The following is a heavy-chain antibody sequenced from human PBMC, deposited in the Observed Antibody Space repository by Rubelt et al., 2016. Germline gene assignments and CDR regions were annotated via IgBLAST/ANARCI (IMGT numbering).Heavy chain of an antibody. CDR1: GGTFSSYA. D-gene: IGHD6-13*01. CDR3: AREQQLVGGWFDP. CDR2: LIPIFGTA. V-gene: IGHV1-69*01. J-gene: IGHJ5*02. Sequence: QVQLVQSGAEVKKPGSSVKVSCKASGGTFSSYAISWVRQAPGQGLEWMGGLIPIFGTANYAQKFQGRVTMTADESTRTAYMELRSLRSEDTAVYYCAREQQLVGGWFDPWGQGTLVTVSS.